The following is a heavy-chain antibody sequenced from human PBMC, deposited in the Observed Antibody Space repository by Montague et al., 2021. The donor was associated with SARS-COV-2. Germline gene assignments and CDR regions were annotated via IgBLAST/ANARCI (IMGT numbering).Heavy chain of an antibody. CDR3: TSGREGNYNVMDV. V-gene: IGHV6-1*01. D-gene: IGHD1-1*01. CDR1: GDSVSSNSAT. CDR2: TYYRSKWYN. Sequence: CAISGDSVSSNSATWNWVRQSPSRGLEWLGRTYYRSKWYNDYAVSVRGRVTINPDTSKNQFPLQLNSVTPEDTAIYYRTSGREGNYNVMDVWGQGTTVTVSS. J-gene: IGHJ6*02.